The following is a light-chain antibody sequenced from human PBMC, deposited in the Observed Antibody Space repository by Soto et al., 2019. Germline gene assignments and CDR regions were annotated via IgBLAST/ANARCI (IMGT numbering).Light chain of an antibody. J-gene: IGKJ4*01. V-gene: IGKV3-11*01. CDR3: QQRSNWPPG. CDR1: QSVSSY. CDR2: DAS. Sequence: EIVLTQSPATLSLSPGERATLSCRASQSVSSYLAWYQQKPGQAPRLLIYDASNRATGIQARFSGSGSGTDFTLTISSLEPEDFAVYYCQQRSNWPPGFGGGTKVEIK.